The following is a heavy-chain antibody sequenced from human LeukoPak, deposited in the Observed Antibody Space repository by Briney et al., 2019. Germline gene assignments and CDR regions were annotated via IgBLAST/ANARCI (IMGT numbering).Heavy chain of an antibody. CDR3: ARGGVDTAMVSY. Sequence: GGSLRLSCAASGLTFSSYSMNWVRQAPGKGLEWVSSISSSGSYIYYADSVKGRFTISRDNAKNSLYLQMNSLRAEDTAVYYCARGGVDTAMVSYWGQGTLVTVSS. J-gene: IGHJ4*02. CDR1: GLTFSSYS. V-gene: IGHV3-21*01. D-gene: IGHD5-18*01. CDR2: ISSSGSYI.